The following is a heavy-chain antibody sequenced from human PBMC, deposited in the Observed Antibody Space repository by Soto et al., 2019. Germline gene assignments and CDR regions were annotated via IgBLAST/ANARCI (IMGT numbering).Heavy chain of an antibody. CDR2: INPKSGGT. CDR3: ARGDSTDCSNGVCSFFYNHDMDV. D-gene: IGHD2-8*01. J-gene: IGHJ6*02. CDR1: GNSFTDYH. Sequence: ASVKVSCKASGNSFTDYHIHWVRQAPGQGLEWLGRINPKSGGTSTAQKFQGWVTMTTDTSISTASMELTRLTSDDTAIYYCARGDSTDCSNGVCSFFYNHDMDVWGQGATVTVSS. V-gene: IGHV1-2*04.